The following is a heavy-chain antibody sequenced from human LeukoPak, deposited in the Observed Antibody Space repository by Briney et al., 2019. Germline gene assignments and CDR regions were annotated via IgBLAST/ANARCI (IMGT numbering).Heavy chain of an antibody. D-gene: IGHD3-9*01. J-gene: IGHJ4*02. V-gene: IGHV3-23*01. CDR1: GFTFSSYA. CDR2: IRGSGGST. CDR3: AKDMERAYDILTGYHDY. Sequence: GGSLRLSCAASGFTFSSYAMSWVRQAPGKGLEWVSAIRGSGGSTYYADSVKGRFTISRDNSKNTLYLLMNSLRAEDTAVYYCAKDMERAYDILTGYHDYWGQGTLVTVSS.